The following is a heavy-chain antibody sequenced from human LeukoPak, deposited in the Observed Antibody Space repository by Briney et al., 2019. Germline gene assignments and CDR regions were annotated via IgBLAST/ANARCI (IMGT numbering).Heavy chain of an antibody. CDR1: GGTFSSYA. CDR3: ARDGYCSGGSCYSGHGMDV. CDR2: IIPILGIA. V-gene: IGHV1-69*04. J-gene: IGHJ6*02. Sequence: SVKVSGKASGGTFSSYAISWVRQAPGQGLEWMGRIIPILGIANYAQKFQGRVTITADKSTSTAYMELSSLRSEDTAVYYCARDGYCSGGSCYSGHGMDVWAQGTTVTVSS. D-gene: IGHD2-15*01.